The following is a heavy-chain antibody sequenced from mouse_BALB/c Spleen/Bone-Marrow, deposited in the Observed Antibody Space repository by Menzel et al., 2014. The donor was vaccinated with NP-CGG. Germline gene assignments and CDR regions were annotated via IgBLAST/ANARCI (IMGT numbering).Heavy chain of an antibody. V-gene: IGHV5-6-4*01. CDR2: ITSVGVYT. D-gene: IGHD2-3*01. Sequence: EVHLVESGGGLVKPGGSLKLSCAASGFTFSSYTMSWVRQTPEKRLEWVATITSVGVYTYYPDSVKGRFTISRDNAKDTLYLQMSSLKSEDTAMYYCTRDLYDGYSYYAMDYWGQGTSVAVFS. CDR1: GFTFSSYT. CDR3: TRDLYDGYSYYAMDY. J-gene: IGHJ4*01.